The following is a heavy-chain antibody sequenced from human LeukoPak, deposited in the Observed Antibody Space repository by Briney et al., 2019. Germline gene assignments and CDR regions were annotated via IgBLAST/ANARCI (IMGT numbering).Heavy chain of an antibody. J-gene: IGHJ4*02. D-gene: IGHD5-12*01. CDR2: IFPGGRI. Sequence: WETLSLTCAVHGGSFSGFYWTWIRQPPGKGPEWIGEIFPGGRINNNPSLQSRVAISGDTSKNQFSLKVSSVTAADTAVYYCARGLGEGYPDHWGQGTVVTVSP. CDR3: ARGLGEGYPDH. CDR1: GGSFSGFY. V-gene: IGHV4-34*01.